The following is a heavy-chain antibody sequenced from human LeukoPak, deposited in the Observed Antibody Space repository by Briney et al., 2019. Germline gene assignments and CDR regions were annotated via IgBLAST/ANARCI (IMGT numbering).Heavy chain of an antibody. CDR2: IYYSGST. V-gene: IGHV4-59*08. Sequence: SETLSLTCTISNGSVRSYYWSWVRQSPGKGLEWIGYIYYSGSTNYNPSLKSRVTISIHTSRNQFSLMLSSVTAADTAMYYCARYYDRTGFDYWGQGTLVTVSS. CDR3: ARYYDRTGFDY. J-gene: IGHJ4*02. D-gene: IGHD3-16*01. CDR1: NGSVRSYY.